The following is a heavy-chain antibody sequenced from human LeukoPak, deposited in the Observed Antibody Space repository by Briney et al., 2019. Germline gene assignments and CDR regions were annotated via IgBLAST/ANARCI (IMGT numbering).Heavy chain of an antibody. J-gene: IGHJ4*02. D-gene: IGHD6-19*01. CDR1: GGTFSSYA. Sequence: SVKISCKASGGTFSSYAISWVRQAPGQGLEWMGRIIPIFGTANYAQKFQGRVTITTDESTSTAYMELSSLRSEDTAVYYCARDAIAVAGTVQNLFDYWGQGTLVTVSS. CDR2: IIPIFGTA. V-gene: IGHV1-69*05. CDR3: ARDAIAVAGTVQNLFDY.